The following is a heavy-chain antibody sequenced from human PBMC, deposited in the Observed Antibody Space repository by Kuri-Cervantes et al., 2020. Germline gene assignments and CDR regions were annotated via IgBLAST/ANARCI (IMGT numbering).Heavy chain of an antibody. Sequence: GESLKSSCAASGFTFSDYVMSWVRQAPGQGLKWVSRIGGRGSSTYYADSVKGRFTISREHAKNSLYLQMNSLRAGDTAVYYCARALDYDSSGYRHGSSSYGMDVWGQGTTVTVSS. CDR1: GFTFSDYV. CDR2: IGGRGSST. J-gene: IGHJ6*02. D-gene: IGHD3-22*01. V-gene: IGHV3-23*01. CDR3: ARALDYDSSGYRHGSSSYGMDV.